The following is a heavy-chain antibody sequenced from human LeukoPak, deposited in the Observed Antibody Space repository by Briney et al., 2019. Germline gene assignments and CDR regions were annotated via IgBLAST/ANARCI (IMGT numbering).Heavy chain of an antibody. V-gene: IGHV5-10-1*01. CDR3: ARPSGYYYDSSGYDVDAFDI. CDR1: GSRFTSYW. J-gene: IGHJ3*02. D-gene: IGHD3-22*01. CDR2: IDHSDSYT. Sequence: GGSLQISCKGSGSRFTSYWISWVRQMPGKGLAWMGRIDHSDSYTNYSPSFQGHVTISADKSISTAYLQWSSLKASDTAMYYCARPSGYYYDSSGYDVDAFDIWGQGTMVTVSS.